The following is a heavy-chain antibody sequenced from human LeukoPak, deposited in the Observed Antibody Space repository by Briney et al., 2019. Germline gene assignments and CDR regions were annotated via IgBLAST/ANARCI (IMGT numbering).Heavy chain of an antibody. D-gene: IGHD2-2*01. CDR3: AKDPGYQVVYCFDY. J-gene: IGHJ4*02. V-gene: IGHV3-9*01. CDR2: ISWNSGRI. CDR1: GFTFDDYA. Sequence: PGGSLRLSCAASGFTFDDYAMHWVRQAPGKGLEWVSGISWNSGRIAYADSVKGRFTISRDNSKNTLYLQMNSLRVEDTAVYYCAKDPGYQVVYCFDYWGQGTLVTVSS.